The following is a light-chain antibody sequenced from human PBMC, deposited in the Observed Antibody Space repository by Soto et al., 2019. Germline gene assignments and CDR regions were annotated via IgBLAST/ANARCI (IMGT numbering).Light chain of an antibody. CDR2: GAS. Sequence: EIVMIQYSQTLSVSPGERATHSCRASQSVSSNLAWYQQKPGQAPRLLIYGASTRATGIPARFSGSGSGTEFTLTISSLQSEDFVVYYCQQYNNWPKTFGQGTKVDIK. V-gene: IGKV3-15*01. J-gene: IGKJ1*01. CDR3: QQYNNWPKT. CDR1: QSVSSN.